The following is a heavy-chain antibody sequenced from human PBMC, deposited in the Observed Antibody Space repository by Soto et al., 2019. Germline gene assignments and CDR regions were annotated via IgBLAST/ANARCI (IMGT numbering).Heavy chain of an antibody. CDR2: ISSSGSTI. Sequence: GGSLRLSCAASGFTFSDYYMSWIRQAPGKGLEWVSYISSSGSTIYYADSVKGRFTISRDNSKNTLYLQMNSLRAEDTAVYYCAKDRAKQLGSYVYWGQGTLVTVSS. CDR3: AKDRAKQLGSYVY. D-gene: IGHD6-6*01. J-gene: IGHJ4*02. CDR1: GFTFSDYY. V-gene: IGHV3-11*01.